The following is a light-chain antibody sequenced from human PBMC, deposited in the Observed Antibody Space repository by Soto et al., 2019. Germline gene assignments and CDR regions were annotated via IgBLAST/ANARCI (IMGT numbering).Light chain of an antibody. Sequence: QSALTQPASVSGPPGQSITISCTGTGSDVGGYNYVSWYQQHPGKAPKLMIYDVSNRPSGVSNRFSGSKSGNTASLTISGLQAEDEADYYCSSYTSSSLHVFGTGTKLTVL. CDR3: SSYTSSSLHV. J-gene: IGLJ1*01. CDR1: GSDVGGYNY. CDR2: DVS. V-gene: IGLV2-14*03.